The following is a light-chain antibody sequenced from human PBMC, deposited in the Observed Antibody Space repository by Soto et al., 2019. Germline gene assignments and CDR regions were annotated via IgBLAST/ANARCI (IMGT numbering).Light chain of an antibody. CDR3: QQSYSTPYT. Sequence: EIVLTQSPATLSLSPGEGATLSCRASQSVSSYLAWYQQKPGQAPRLLIYDASNRATGIPARFSGSGSGTEFTLTISSLQPEDFATYYCQQSYSTPYTFGQGTRLEIK. V-gene: IGKV3-11*01. CDR2: DAS. CDR1: QSVSSY. J-gene: IGKJ5*01.